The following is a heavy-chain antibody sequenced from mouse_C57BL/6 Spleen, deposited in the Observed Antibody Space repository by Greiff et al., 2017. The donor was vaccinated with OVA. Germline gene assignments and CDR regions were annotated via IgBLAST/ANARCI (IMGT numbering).Heavy chain of an antibody. J-gene: IGHJ2*01. Sequence: VQLQESGPELVKPGASVKISCKASGYAFSSSWMNWVKQRPGKGLEWIGRIYPGDGDTNYNGKFKGKATLTADKSSSTAYMQLSSLTSEDSAVYFCARGTEYYFGYWGQGTTLTVSS. CDR1: GYAFSSSW. V-gene: IGHV1-82*01. D-gene: IGHD4-1*01. CDR2: IYPGDGDT. CDR3: ARGTEYYFGY.